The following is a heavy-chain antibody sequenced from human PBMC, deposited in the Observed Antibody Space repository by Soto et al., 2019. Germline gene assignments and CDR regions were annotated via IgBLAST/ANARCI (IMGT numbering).Heavy chain of an antibody. CDR1: GYTFTSYG. Sequence: ASVKVSCKASGYTFTSYGISWVRQAPGQGLEWMGWISAYNGNTNYAQKLQGRVTMTTDTSTSTAYMELASLRSDDTAVYYCARDRDSSGQVAFDIWGQGTMVTVSS. D-gene: IGHD3-22*01. J-gene: IGHJ3*02. CDR3: ARDRDSSGQVAFDI. V-gene: IGHV1-18*01. CDR2: ISAYNGNT.